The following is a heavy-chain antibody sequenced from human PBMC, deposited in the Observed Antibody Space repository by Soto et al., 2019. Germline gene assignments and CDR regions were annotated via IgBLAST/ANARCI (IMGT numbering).Heavy chain of an antibody. CDR2: INHSGST. Sequence: SETLSLTCAVYGGSFSGYYWSWIRQPPGKGLEWIGEINHSGSTNYNPSLKSRVTISVDTSKNQFSLKLSSVTAADTAVYYCARADVLRYFDWLSNWFDPWGQGTLVTVSS. CDR3: ARADVLRYFDWLSNWFDP. J-gene: IGHJ5*02. D-gene: IGHD3-9*01. V-gene: IGHV4-34*01. CDR1: GGSFSGYY.